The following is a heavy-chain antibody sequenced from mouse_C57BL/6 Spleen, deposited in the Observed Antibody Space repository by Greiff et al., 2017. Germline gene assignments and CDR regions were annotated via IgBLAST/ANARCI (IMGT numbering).Heavy chain of an antibody. J-gene: IGHJ3*01. V-gene: IGHV1-69*01. CDR2: IDPSDSYT. Sequence: QVQLQQPGAELVMPGASVKLSCKASGYTFTSYWMHWVKQRPGQGLEWIGEIDPSDSYTNYNQKFKGKSTLTVDKSSSTAYMQLSSLTSEDSAVYYWARGDTTAQWFAYWGQGTLVTVSA. D-gene: IGHD1-2*01. CDR1: GYTFTSYW. CDR3: ARGDTTAQWFAY.